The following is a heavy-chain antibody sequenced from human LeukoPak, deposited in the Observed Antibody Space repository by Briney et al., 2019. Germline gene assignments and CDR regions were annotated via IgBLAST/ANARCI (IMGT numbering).Heavy chain of an antibody. D-gene: IGHD3-22*01. V-gene: IGHV3-21*01. CDR3: AREPNYYDSSGSDY. CDR2: ISSSSYI. J-gene: IGHJ4*02. CDR1: GFTFSSYS. Sequence: PGGSLRLSCAASGFTFSSYSMNWVRQAPGKGLEWVSSISSSSYIYYADSVKGRFTISRDNAKNSLYLQMNSLRAEDTAVYYCAREPNYYDSSGSDYWGQGTLVTVSS.